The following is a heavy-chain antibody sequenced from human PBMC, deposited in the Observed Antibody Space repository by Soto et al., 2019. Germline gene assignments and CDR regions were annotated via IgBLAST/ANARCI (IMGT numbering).Heavy chain of an antibody. D-gene: IGHD2-2*01. J-gene: IGHJ3*02. Sequence: QVQLVQSGAEVKKPGSSVKVSCKASGGTFSSYAISWVRQAPGQGLEWMGGIIPIFGTANYAQKFQGRVTITADESSSTAYMELSSLRSEDTAVYYCARGVVVPAATWGAFDIWGQGTMVTVSS. CDR2: IIPIFGTA. CDR1: GGTFSSYA. CDR3: ARGVVVPAATWGAFDI. V-gene: IGHV1-69*01.